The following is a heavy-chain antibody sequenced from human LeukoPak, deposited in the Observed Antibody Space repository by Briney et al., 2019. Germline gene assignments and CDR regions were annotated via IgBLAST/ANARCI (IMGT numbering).Heavy chain of an antibody. CDR1: GFTFSNYS. Sequence: GGSLRLSCAGSGFTFSNYSMNWVRQAPGKGLEWVSSISGSSQYIYYADSIKGRFTMSRDNTKDSLFLLMNSPRAEDTAVYYCARDRVRETYSRNYYNGMDVWGQGTTVTVSS. V-gene: IGHV3-21*01. D-gene: IGHD1-14*01. CDR3: ARDRVRETYSRNYYNGMDV. J-gene: IGHJ6*02. CDR2: ISGSSQYI.